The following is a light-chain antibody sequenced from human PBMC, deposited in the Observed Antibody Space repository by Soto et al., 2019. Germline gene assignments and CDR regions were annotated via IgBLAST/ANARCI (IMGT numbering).Light chain of an antibody. J-gene: IGKJ5*01. Sequence: EIVLTQSPGTLSLSPGEGASLSCMASHIVSSGAFACYLQKPGQAPGLLIYGASKRATGTPDRFIGSGSGTDFTLTISRLEPEDFAVYYCQYYDKLAKAITFGQGTRLEI. CDR3: QYYDKLAKAIT. CDR2: GAS. V-gene: IGKV3-20*01. CDR1: HIVSSGA.